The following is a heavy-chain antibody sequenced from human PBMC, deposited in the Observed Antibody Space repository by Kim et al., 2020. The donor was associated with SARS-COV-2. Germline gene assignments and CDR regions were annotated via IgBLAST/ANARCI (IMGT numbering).Heavy chain of an antibody. V-gene: IGHV1-3*01. J-gene: IGHJ4*02. Sequence: ASVKVSCKASGYTFTSYAMHWVRQAPGQRLEWMGWINAGNGNTKYSQKFQGRVTITRDTSASTAYMELSSLRSEDTAVCYCARDLGIAAAGGDYWGQGTLVTVTT. CDR2: INAGNGNT. D-gene: IGHD6-13*01. CDR3: ARDLGIAAAGGDY. CDR1: GYTFTSYA.